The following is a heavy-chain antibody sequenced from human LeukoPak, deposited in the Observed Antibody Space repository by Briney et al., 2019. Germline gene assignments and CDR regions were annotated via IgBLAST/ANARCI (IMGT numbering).Heavy chain of an antibody. CDR3: AKDRALVRSAYFDY. D-gene: IGHD2-21*01. J-gene: IGHJ4*02. CDR1: GFTFSSYA. CDR2: ISGSGGST. Sequence: GGSLRLSCAASGFTFSSYAMSWVRQAPAKGLEWVSVISGSGGSTSYADSVKGRFTIPRDNSKNTLYLQMNSLRVEDTAVYYCAKDRALVRSAYFDYWGQGTLVTVSS. V-gene: IGHV3-23*01.